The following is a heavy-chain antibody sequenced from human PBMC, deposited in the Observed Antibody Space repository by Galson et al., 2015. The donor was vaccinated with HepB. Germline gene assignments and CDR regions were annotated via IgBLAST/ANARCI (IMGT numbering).Heavy chain of an antibody. CDR2: ISSSSSSI. Sequence: SLRLSCAASGFTFSSYSMNWVRQAPGKGLEWVSSISSSSSSIYYAEAVKGRFTISRDNAKNSLYLQMNSLRAEDTAVYYCSREGQQLPQDAFDIWGQGTMVTVSS. CDR3: SREGQQLPQDAFDI. D-gene: IGHD6-13*01. J-gene: IGHJ3*02. V-gene: IGHV3-21*01. CDR1: GFTFSSYS.